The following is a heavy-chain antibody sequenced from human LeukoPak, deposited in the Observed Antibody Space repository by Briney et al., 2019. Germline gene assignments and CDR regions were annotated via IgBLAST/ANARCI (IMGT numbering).Heavy chain of an antibody. D-gene: IGHD3-16*01. CDR2: IDPSDSYS. V-gene: IGHV5-10-1*01. CDR3: ARRPAGVLADTDFLES. Sequence: GESLSISCRDFGHNLRTHYINWLRQMPGKGLEWMGRIDPSDSYSDYSPSFQGHVTMTADKSTNTAYLQWNSLKTSDTAIYYCARRPAGVLADTDFLESWGQGTLVTVSS. J-gene: IGHJ4*02. CDR1: GHNLRTHY.